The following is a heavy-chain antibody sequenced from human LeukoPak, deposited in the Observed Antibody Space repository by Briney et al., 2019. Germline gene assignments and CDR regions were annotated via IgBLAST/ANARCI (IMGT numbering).Heavy chain of an antibody. J-gene: IGHJ3*02. V-gene: IGHV1-46*01. CDR2: VNPSDGRT. Sequence: ASVKVSCKASGYTFTTYHVHWVRQAPGQGLDCLGLVNPSDGRTTYKQEFQGRMTVTTDTSTSTVYMDLSSLTSEDTAVYYCARDVVGAFDIWGQGTMVTVSS. CDR1: GYTFTTYH. CDR3: ARDVVGAFDI. D-gene: IGHD1-26*01.